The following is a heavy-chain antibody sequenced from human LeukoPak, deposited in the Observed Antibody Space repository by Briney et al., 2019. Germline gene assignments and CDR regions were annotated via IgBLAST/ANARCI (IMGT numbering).Heavy chain of an antibody. CDR3: ARMTCGGSTCWWFDP. J-gene: IGHJ5*02. V-gene: IGHV4-39*01. CDR1: GGSITSIHYY. Sequence: SETLSLTCTVSGGSITSIHYYWGWIRQPPGKGLEWIGNIYYFGSTYYNPSLRSRVTISVDTSKNQFSLKLSSVTAADTALYYCARMTCGGSTCWWFDPWGQGTLVTVSS. D-gene: IGHD2-15*01. CDR2: IYYFGST.